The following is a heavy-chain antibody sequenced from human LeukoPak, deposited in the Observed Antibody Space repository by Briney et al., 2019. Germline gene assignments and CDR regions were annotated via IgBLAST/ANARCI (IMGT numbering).Heavy chain of an antibody. Sequence: PGGSLRLSCAASGFTFSSYGMHWVRQAPGKGLEWVPVIWYDGSNKYYADSVKGRFTISRDNSKNTLYLQMNSLRAEDTAVYYCARDSFQYDSSGYYFQYWGQGTLVTVSS. D-gene: IGHD3-22*01. CDR3: ARDSFQYDSSGYYFQY. CDR2: IWYDGSNK. CDR1: GFTFSSYG. J-gene: IGHJ4*02. V-gene: IGHV3-33*01.